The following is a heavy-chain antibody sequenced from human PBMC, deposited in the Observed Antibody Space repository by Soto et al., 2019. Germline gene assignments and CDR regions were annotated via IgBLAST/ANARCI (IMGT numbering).Heavy chain of an antibody. CDR3: ASWNYNGYYFDY. Sequence: ASVKVSCKVSGYTLTELSMHWVRQAPGKGLEWMGGFDPEDGETIYAQKFQGRVTMTEDTSTDTAYMELSSLRSEDTAVYYCASWNYNGYYFDYWGQGTLVTVSS. V-gene: IGHV1-24*01. CDR2: FDPEDGET. J-gene: IGHJ4*02. CDR1: GYTLTELS. D-gene: IGHD1-7*01.